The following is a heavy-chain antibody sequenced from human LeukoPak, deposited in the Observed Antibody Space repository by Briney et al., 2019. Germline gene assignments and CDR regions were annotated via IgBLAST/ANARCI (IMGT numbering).Heavy chain of an antibody. Sequence: PGGSLRLSCAASGFTFSSYEMNRVRQAPGKGLEWVSYISSSGSTIYYADSVKGRFTISRDNAKNSLYLQMNSLRAEDTAVYYCARANRGFHLKYDYWGQGTLVTVSS. D-gene: IGHD7-27*01. CDR3: ARANRGFHLKYDY. V-gene: IGHV3-48*03. CDR1: GFTFSSYE. J-gene: IGHJ4*02. CDR2: ISSSGSTI.